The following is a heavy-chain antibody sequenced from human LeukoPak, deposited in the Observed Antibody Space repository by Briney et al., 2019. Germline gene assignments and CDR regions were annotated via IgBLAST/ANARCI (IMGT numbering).Heavy chain of an antibody. Sequence: SKTLSLTCTVSGGSISSGSYYWSWIRQPAGKGLEWIGRIYTSGSTNYNPSLKSRVTISVDTSKNQFSLKLSSVTAADTAVYYCARVGCSSTSCYRKGAFDIWGQGTMVTVSS. CDR1: GGSISSGSYY. CDR3: ARVGCSSTSCYRKGAFDI. CDR2: IYTSGST. D-gene: IGHD2-2*02. J-gene: IGHJ3*02. V-gene: IGHV4-61*02.